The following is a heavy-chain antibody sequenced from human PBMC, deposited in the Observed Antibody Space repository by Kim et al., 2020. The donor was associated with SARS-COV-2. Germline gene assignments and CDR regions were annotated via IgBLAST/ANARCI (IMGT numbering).Heavy chain of an antibody. V-gene: IGHV4-34*01. CDR1: GGSFSGYY. CDR3: ARVRSSRFIIFYYYGMDV. J-gene: IGHJ6*02. CDR2: INHSGST. D-gene: IGHD6-13*01. Sequence: SETLSLTCAVYGGSFSGYYWSWIRQPPGKGLEWIGEINHSGSTNYNPSLKSRVTISVDTSKNQFSLKLSSVTAADTAVYYCARVRSSRFIIFYYYGMDVWGQGTPVTVSS.